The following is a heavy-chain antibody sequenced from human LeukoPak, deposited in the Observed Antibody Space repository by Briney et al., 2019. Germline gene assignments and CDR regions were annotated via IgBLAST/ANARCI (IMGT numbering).Heavy chain of an antibody. J-gene: IGHJ5*02. CDR2: ISNGGSTK. Sequence: GGSLRLSCAASGFTFSDYYMSWIRQAPGKCLEWVSYISNGGSTKYYADSVKGRFTISRDNAKNSLYLQMSSLRAEDTAVYYCARDPCSGGGCYFNWFDPWGQGTLVTVSS. CDR3: ARDPCSGGGCYFNWFDP. D-gene: IGHD2-15*01. CDR1: GFTFSDYY. V-gene: IGHV3-11*04.